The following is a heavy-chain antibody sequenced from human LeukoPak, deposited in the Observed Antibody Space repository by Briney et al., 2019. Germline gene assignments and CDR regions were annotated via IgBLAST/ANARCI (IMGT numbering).Heavy chain of an antibody. J-gene: IGHJ5*02. CDR3: AGVRGIISRNWFDP. D-gene: IGHD3-10*01. CDR2: IYYGGST. V-gene: IGHV4-39*01. Sequence: SETLSLTCTVSGGSISSSNYYWGWIRQPPGKGLEWIGTIYYGGSTYYNPSLKSRVTISVDTSKNQFFLKLSSVTAADTAVYFCAGVRGIISRNWFDPWGHGTLVTVSS. CDR1: GGSISSSNYY.